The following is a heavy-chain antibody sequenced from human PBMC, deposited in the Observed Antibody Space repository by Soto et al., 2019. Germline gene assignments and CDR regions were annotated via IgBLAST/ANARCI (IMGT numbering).Heavy chain of an antibody. CDR2: ISGSGDST. D-gene: IGHD6-13*01. Sequence: EVQLLDSGGGLVQPGGSLRLSCAASGFTFSSYAMNWVRQAPGKGLEWVSDISGSGDSTYYADSVKGRFTISRDNSKNTLYMQMNSLRTEDTAVYYCARRGPGTYVDYWGQGSLVTVSS. CDR1: GFTFSSYA. CDR3: ARRGPGTYVDY. V-gene: IGHV3-23*01. J-gene: IGHJ4*02.